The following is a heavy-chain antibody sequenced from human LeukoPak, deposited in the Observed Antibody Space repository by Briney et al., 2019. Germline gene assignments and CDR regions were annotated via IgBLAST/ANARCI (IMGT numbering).Heavy chain of an antibody. J-gene: IGHJ4*02. D-gene: IGHD2-21*02. CDR1: GYSFSSYW. Sequence: GESLKISCKGSGYSFSSYWIGWVRQMPGKGLEWMGIIYPGDSDTRYSPSYQGQVTISADKSINTAYLQWSSLKASDTAMCYCARLAGMTAPFDYWGQGTLVTVSS. CDR3: ARLAGMTAPFDY. CDR2: IYPGDSDT. V-gene: IGHV5-51*01.